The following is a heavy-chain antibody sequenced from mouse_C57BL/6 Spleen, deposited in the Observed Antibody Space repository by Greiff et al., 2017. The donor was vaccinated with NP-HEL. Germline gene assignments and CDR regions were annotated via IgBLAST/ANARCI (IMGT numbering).Heavy chain of an antibody. CDR1: GYAFSSSW. J-gene: IGHJ4*01. CDR2: IYPGDGDT. Sequence: QVQLQQSGPELVKPGASVKISCKASGYAFSSSWMNWVKQRPGNGLEWIGRIYPGDGDTNYNGKFKGKATLTADKSSSTAYMQLSSLTSEDSAVYFCAREEDYYAMDYWGQGTSVTVSS. CDR3: AREEDYYAMDY. V-gene: IGHV1-82*01.